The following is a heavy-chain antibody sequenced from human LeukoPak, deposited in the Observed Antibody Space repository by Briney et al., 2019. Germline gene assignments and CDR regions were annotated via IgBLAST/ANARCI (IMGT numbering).Heavy chain of an antibody. CDR1: GFTVSSNY. CDR2: IYSGGTT. D-gene: IGHD1-1*01. Sequence: TGGSLRLSCAASGFTVSSNYMSWVRQAPGKGLEWVSVIYSGGTTNYADSVKGRFTISRHNSKNTLFLQMNSLRVEDTAVYYCAKLVGTGTTPTDYWGQGTLVTVSS. V-gene: IGHV3-53*04. J-gene: IGHJ4*02. CDR3: AKLVGTGTTPTDY.